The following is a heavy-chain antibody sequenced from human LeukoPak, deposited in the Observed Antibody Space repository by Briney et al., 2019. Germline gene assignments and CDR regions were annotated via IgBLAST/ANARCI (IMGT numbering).Heavy chain of an antibody. V-gene: IGHV3-11*01. D-gene: IGHD6-13*01. CDR1: AFTFSDYY. J-gene: IGHJ4*02. CDR3: ARDPLLRIAAAAVRGAFDY. CDR2: ISSSGSTI. Sequence: PGGSLRLSCAASAFTFSDYYMSWIRQAPGKGLEGVSYISSSGSTIYYADSVKGRFTISRDNAKNSLYLQMNSLRAEDTAVYYCARDPLLRIAAAAVRGAFDYWGQGTLVTVSS.